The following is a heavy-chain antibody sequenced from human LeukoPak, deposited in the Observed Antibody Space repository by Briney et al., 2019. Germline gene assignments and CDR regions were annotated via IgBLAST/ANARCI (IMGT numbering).Heavy chain of an antibody. CDR3: ARDNWL. CDR1: GFTFSSYA. Sequence: GGSLRLSCAASGFTFSSYAMHWVRQAPGKGLEWVAVISYDGSNKYYADSVKGRFTISRDNSKNTLYLQMNSLRAEDTAVYYCARDNWLWGQGTLVTVSS. D-gene: IGHD5-12*01. J-gene: IGHJ4*02. V-gene: IGHV3-30*14. CDR2: ISYDGSNK.